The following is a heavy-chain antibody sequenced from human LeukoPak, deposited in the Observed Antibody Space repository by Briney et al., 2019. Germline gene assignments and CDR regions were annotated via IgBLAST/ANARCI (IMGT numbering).Heavy chain of an antibody. Sequence: PGGSLRLSCAASGFTFSSYWMHRVRQAPGKGLVWVSRINTNGSPTQYADSVKGRFTISRDNSKNTLYLQMNSLRAEDTAVYYCAKEGSGYALFDYWGQGTLVTVSS. D-gene: IGHD5-12*01. CDR3: AKEGSGYALFDY. CDR1: GFTFSSYW. V-gene: IGHV3-74*01. CDR2: INTNGSPT. J-gene: IGHJ4*02.